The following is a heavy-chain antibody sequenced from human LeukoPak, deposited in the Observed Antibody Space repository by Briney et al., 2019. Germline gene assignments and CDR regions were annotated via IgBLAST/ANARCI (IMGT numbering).Heavy chain of an antibody. Sequence: ASVKVSCKASGYTFTGYYMHWVRQAPGQGLEWMGWINPNSGGTNYAQKFQGRVTMTRDTSISTAYMELSRLRSDDTAVYYCARSLKGYCSGGSCYVVYFQHWGQGTLGTVSS. CDR3: ARSLKGYCSGGSCYVVYFQH. J-gene: IGHJ1*01. V-gene: IGHV1-2*02. CDR2: INPNSGGT. D-gene: IGHD2-15*01. CDR1: GYTFTGYY.